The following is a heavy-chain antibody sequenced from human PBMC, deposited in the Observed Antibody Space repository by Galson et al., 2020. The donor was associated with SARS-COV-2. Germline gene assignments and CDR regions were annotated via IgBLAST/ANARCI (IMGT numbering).Heavy chain of an antibody. CDR2: IKSKTDGGTT. CDR1: GFTFTNAR. V-gene: IGHV3-15*01. CDR3: TTGGYCSGDACYSLGQS. J-gene: IGHJ5*02. D-gene: IGHD2-15*01. Sequence: TGGSLRLSCAASGFTFTNARMNWIRQAPGKGLEWVGHIKSKTDGGTTAYGAPVKGRFTISRDDSRNTLFLQMNSLKTEDTAVYYCTTGGYCSGDACYSLGQSWGQGTLVTVSS.